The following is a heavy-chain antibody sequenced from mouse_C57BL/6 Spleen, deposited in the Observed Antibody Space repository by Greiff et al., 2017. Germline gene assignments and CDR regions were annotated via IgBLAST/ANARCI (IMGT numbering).Heavy chain of an antibody. Sequence: EVKLEESGGGLVQPGGSMKLSCVASGFTFSNYWMNWVRQSPEKGLEWVAQIRLKSDNYATHYAESVKGRFTISRDDSKSSVYLQMNNLRAEDTGIYYCTGYYYGSSGFAYWGQGTLVTVSA. CDR3: TGYYYGSSGFAY. V-gene: IGHV6-3*01. D-gene: IGHD1-1*01. CDR2: IRLKSDNYAT. J-gene: IGHJ3*01. CDR1: GFTFSNYW.